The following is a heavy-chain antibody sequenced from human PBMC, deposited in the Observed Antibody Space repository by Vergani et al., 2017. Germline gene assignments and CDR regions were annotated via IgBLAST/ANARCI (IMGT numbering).Heavy chain of an antibody. V-gene: IGHV3-11*04. J-gene: IGHJ6*02. CDR2: ISPGASTV. Sequence: LEESGGGSVKPGGSLRLSCAASGFKFSDHYMSWIRQAPGKGLEWVSHISPGASTVSYTDSVTGRFTVSRDNNNNSLTLDMTTLGVEDTAVYYCAKNPGISTTRHYYAMDGWGQGTTVTVSS. CDR1: GFKFSDHY. CDR3: AKNPGISTTRHYYAMDG. D-gene: IGHD1-1*01.